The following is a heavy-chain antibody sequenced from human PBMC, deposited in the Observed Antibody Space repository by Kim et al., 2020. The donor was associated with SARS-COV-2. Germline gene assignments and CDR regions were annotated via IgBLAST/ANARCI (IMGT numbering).Heavy chain of an antibody. D-gene: IGHD5-12*01. CDR2: IYYSGST. J-gene: IGHJ2*01. V-gene: IGHV4-39*01. Sequence: SETLSLTCTVSGGSISSSSYYWGWIRQPPGKGLEWIGSIYYSGSTYYNPSLKSRVTISVDTSKNQFPLKLSSVTAADTAVYYCVLRDGYNGEGYFDLWGRGTLVTVSS. CDR3: VLRDGYNGEGYFDL. CDR1: GGSISSSSYY.